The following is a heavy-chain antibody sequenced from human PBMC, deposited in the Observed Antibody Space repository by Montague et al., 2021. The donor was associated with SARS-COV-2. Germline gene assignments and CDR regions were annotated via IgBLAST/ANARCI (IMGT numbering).Heavy chain of an antibody. V-gene: IGHV3-30*04. J-gene: IGHJ6*02. CDR3: AKDLGGYYGMDV. Sequence: SLRLSCGASGFTFSSYAMHWVRQAPGKGLEWVAVISYDGSNKYYADSVKGRFTISRDNSKNTLYLQMNSLRAEDTAVYYCAKDLGGYYGMDVWGQGTTVTVSS. D-gene: IGHD2-15*01. CDR2: ISYDGSNK. CDR1: GFTFSSYA.